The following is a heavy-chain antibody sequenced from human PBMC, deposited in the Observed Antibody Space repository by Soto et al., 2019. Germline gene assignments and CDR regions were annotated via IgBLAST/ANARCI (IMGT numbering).Heavy chain of an antibody. D-gene: IGHD6-19*01. J-gene: IGHJ4*02. Sequence: ASVKVSCKASGYTFTGYYMHWVRQAPGQRLEWMGWINANSGNTNYAQKFQGRVTMTTDTSTSTAYMEMRSLRSDDTAVYYCASWRPSGWPLVYWGQGTLVTVSS. CDR2: INANSGNT. CDR3: ASWRPSGWPLVY. V-gene: IGHV1-18*04. CDR1: GYTFTGYY.